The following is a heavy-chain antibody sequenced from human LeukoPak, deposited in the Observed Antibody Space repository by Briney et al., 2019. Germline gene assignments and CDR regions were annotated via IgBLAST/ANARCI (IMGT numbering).Heavy chain of an antibody. V-gene: IGHV1-2*02. D-gene: IGHD3-22*01. CDR3: ARNHDTSGYYYDY. Sequence: GASVKVSCKASGYTFTDYYIHWVRQAPGQGLEWMGWINPNSGGTDYAQKFQGRVTMTRDTSTSTVYIELSSLKSEDTAMYYCARNHDTSGYYYDYWGQGTLVTVSS. CDR2: INPNSGGT. CDR1: GYTFTDYY. J-gene: IGHJ4*02.